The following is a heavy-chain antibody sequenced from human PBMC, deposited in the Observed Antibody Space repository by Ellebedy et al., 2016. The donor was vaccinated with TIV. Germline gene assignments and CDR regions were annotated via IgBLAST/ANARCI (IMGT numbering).Heavy chain of an antibody. CDR1: GFTFSSYW. J-gene: IGHJ4*02. CDR2: INSDGSST. Sequence: PGGSLRLSCAASGFTFSSYWMHWVRQAPGKGLAWVSRINSDGSSTSYADSVKGRFTISRDNAKNTLYLQMNSLRAEDTAVYYCARSRDGYNFIGDYWGQGTLVTVSS. V-gene: IGHV3-74*01. CDR3: ARSRDGYNFIGDY. D-gene: IGHD5-24*01.